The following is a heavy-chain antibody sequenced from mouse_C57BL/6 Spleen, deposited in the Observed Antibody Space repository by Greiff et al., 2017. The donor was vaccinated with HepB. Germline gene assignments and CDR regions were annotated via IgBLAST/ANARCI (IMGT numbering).Heavy chain of an antibody. CDR1: GFTFSDAW. CDR2: IRNKANNHAT. V-gene: IGHV6-6*01. D-gene: IGHD2-1*01. Sequence: EVKLMESGGGLVQPGGSMKLSCAASGFTFSDAWMDWVRQSPEKGLEWVAEIRNKANNHATYYAESVKGRFTISRDDSKSSVYLQMNSLRAEDTGIYYCTRRGNLYYYAMDYWGQGTSVTVSS. CDR3: TRRGNLYYYAMDY. J-gene: IGHJ4*01.